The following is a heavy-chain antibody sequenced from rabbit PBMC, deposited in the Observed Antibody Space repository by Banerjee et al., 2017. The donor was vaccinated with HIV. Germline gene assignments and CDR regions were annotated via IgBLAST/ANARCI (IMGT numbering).Heavy chain of an antibody. CDR2: IYADSTSRT. CDR3: ARGGNL. Sequence: QQQLEESGGGLVKPEGSLTLTCKASGFDFSSKQMCWFRQAPGKGPEWIACIYADSTSRTYYASWAKGRFTISKTSSTTVTLQMTSLTAADTATYFCARGGNLWGPGTLVTVS. V-gene: IGHV1S45*01. J-gene: IGHJ4*01. CDR1: GFDFSSKQ.